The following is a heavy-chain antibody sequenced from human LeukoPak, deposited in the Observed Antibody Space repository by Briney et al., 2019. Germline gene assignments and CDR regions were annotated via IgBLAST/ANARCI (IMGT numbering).Heavy chain of an antibody. CDR1: GFTFSSYA. V-gene: IGHV3-13*01. D-gene: IGHD3-22*01. CDR2: IGTAGDT. J-gene: IGHJ4*02. CDR3: ARDIPRRWYYDSSGYDSKIPRGLY. Sequence: PGGSLRLSCAASGFTFSSYAMSWVRQAPGKGLEWVSAIGTAGDTYYPGSVKGRFTISRENAKNSLYLQMNSLRAGDTAVYYCARDIPRRWYYDSSGYDSKIPRGLYWGQGTLVTVSS.